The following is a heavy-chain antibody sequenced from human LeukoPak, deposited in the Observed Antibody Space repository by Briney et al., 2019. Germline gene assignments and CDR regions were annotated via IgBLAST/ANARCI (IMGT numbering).Heavy chain of an antibody. J-gene: IGHJ4*02. CDR2: IYYSGST. CDR1: GGSISSYY. D-gene: IGHD3-22*01. Sequence: PSETLSLTCTVSGGSISSYYWSWIRQPPGKGLEWIGYIYYSGSTNYNPSLKSRVTISVDAYKNQFSLKLSSVTAADTAVYYCARGYHDFSGYWLSYFDYWGQGTLVTVSS. V-gene: IGHV4-59*01. CDR3: ARGYHDFSGYWLSYFDY.